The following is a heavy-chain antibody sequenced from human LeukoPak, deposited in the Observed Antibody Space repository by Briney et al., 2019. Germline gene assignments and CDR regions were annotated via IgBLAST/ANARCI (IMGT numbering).Heavy chain of an antibody. D-gene: IGHD3-10*01. V-gene: IGHV3-13*01. CDR3: ARKKYGSGSLDY. CDR2: IDTAGDT. CDR1: GFTFSSYD. Sequence: GGSLRLSCAASGFTFSSYDMHWVRQATGKGLEWVSGIDTAGDTYYPGSVKGRFTISRENAKNSLYLQMNTLRAGDTAVYYCARKKYGSGSLDYWGQGALVTVS. J-gene: IGHJ4*02.